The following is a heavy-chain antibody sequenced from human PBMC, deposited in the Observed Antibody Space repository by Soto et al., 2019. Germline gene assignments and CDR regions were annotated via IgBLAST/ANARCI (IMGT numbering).Heavy chain of an antibody. Sequence: SETLSLTCTVSSGSISSTIYSWDWIRQPPGKGLEWIGSIFYSGSTYYSPSLKSRVTISVDTSKNQFSLKLSSVTAADTAVYYCARRERAAGTDWWFDPWGQGTLVTVSS. CDR1: SGSISSTIYS. J-gene: IGHJ5*02. D-gene: IGHD6-13*01. CDR2: IFYSGST. V-gene: IGHV4-39*01. CDR3: ARRERAAGTDWWFDP.